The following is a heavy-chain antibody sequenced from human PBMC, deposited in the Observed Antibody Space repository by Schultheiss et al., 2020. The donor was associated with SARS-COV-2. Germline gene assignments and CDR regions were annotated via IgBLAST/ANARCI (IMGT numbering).Heavy chain of an antibody. CDR2: IYYSGST. J-gene: IGHJ4*02. CDR1: GGSISSGGYY. CDR3: ARASPYFDY. V-gene: IGHV4-31*03. Sequence: SETLSLTCTVAGGSISSGGYYWSWIRQHPGKGLEWIGYIYYSGSTYYNPSLKSRVTIPVDTSKNHFSLKVSSVTAADTAVYYCARASPYFDYWGQGALVTVSS.